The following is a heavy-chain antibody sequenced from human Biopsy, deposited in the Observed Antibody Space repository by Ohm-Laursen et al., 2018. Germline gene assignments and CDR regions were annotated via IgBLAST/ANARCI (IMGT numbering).Heavy chain of an antibody. CDR1: GGSISNNNYY. Sequence: TLSLTCIVSGGSISNNNYYWGWIRQPPGKGLEWIGSIFYRGSTHYKPPLKSRVNISVDTSKNQFSLKLNSVTAADTAVYYCARDYDTSGYYYGSWGQGTLVTVSS. CDR2: IFYRGST. CDR3: ARDYDTSGYYYGS. V-gene: IGHV4-39*01. D-gene: IGHD3-22*01. J-gene: IGHJ5*02.